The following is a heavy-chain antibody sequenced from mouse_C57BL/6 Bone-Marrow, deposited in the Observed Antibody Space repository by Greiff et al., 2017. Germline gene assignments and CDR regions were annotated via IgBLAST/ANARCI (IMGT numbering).Heavy chain of an antibody. CDR2: IDPENGDT. CDR1: GFNIKDDY. Sequence: VQLQQSGAELVRPGASVKLSCTASGFNIKDDYMHWVKQRPEQGLEWIGWIDPENGDTEYASKFQGKAPITADTSSNTASLQLSILTSEYTAVYYCTLAYYSNYWYFDVWGTGTTVTVSS. J-gene: IGHJ1*03. V-gene: IGHV14-4*01. CDR3: TLAYYSNYWYFDV. D-gene: IGHD2-5*01.